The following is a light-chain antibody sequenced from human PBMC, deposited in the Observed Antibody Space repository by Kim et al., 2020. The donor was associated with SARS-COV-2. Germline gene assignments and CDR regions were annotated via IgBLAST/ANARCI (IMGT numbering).Light chain of an antibody. CDR2: GTY. V-gene: IGKV1-9*01. CDR3: QQLKAYPYT. Sequence: SASVRDRVTITCRARQVLASHLAWYQQKPGKTPKLLIYGTYILESGVPSRFSGSGSGTEFTLTITSLQPEDFATYYCQQLKAYPYTFGQGTKLEI. CDR1: QVLASH. J-gene: IGKJ2*01.